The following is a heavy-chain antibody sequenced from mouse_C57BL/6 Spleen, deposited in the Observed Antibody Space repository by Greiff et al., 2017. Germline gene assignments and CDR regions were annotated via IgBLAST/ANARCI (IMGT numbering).Heavy chain of an antibody. V-gene: IGHV5-6*01. CDR2: ISSGGSYT. CDR1: GFTFSSYG. Sequence: EVQLQESGGDLVKPGGSLKLSCAASGFTFSSYGMSWVRQTPDKRLEWVATISSGGSYTYYPDSVKGRFTISRDNANNTPYLQMSSLKSEDTAMYYCARHWDDGYPDYWGQGTTLTVSS. D-gene: IGHD2-3*01. CDR3: ARHWDDGYPDY. J-gene: IGHJ2*01.